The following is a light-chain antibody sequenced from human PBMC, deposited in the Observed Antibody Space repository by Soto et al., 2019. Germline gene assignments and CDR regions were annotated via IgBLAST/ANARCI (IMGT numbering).Light chain of an antibody. J-gene: IGLJ1*01. CDR2: DVS. CDR3: SSYTSGSTFYV. CDR1: SSDIGGYNY. V-gene: IGLV2-14*01. Sequence: QSVLTQAASVSGSPGQSITISCTGTSSDIGGYNYVSWFQQHPGKAPKLMISDVSNRPSGVSNRFSGSKSGNTASLTISGLQAEDEADYYCSSYTSGSTFYVFGTGTKVTVL.